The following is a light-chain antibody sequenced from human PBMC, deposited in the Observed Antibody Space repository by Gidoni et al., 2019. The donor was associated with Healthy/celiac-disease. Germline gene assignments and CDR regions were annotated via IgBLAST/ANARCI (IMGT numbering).Light chain of an antibody. CDR2: KAS. CDR3: QQYNSSPT. Sequence: DIQMTQSPSTLSASVGDRVTITCRASQSISSWLAWYQQKPGKAPKLLIYKASSLESGVPSRFSGGGSGTEFTLTISSLQPDDFATYYCQQYNSSPTFGQGTKLEIK. J-gene: IGKJ2*01. V-gene: IGKV1-5*03. CDR1: QSISSW.